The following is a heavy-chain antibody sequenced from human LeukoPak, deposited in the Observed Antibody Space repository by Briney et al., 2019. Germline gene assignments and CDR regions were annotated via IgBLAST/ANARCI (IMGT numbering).Heavy chain of an antibody. V-gene: IGHV4-59*01. CDR3: ARLDV. CDR1: GGSLSGYY. Sequence: SETLSLTCTASGGSLSGYYWSWIRQPPGKGLEWIGYIYSSGSTNYNPSLQSRVTISVDTSKNQFSLKLSSVTAADTAVYYCARLDVWGQGTTVIVSS. J-gene: IGHJ6*02. CDR2: IYSSGST.